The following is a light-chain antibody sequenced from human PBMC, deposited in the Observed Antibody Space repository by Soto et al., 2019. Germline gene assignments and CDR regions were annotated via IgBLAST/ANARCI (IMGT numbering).Light chain of an antibody. CDR3: QKCNSAPLT. Sequence: DIQMTQSPSSLSASVGDRVSISCRASQGISKYLAWYQQKPGKVPKVLIYAASTLQSGVASRFSGSGSKTDFTLTISSLQPDDGATYYSQKCNSAPLTFGGGTKVEIK. CDR1: QGISKY. J-gene: IGKJ4*01. CDR2: AAS. V-gene: IGKV1-27*01.